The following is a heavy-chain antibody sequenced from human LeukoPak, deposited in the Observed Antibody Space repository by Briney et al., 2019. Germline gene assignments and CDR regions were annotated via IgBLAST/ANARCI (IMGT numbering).Heavy chain of an antibody. CDR2: IKQDGSEK. CDR3: ARDRGGGDFWSGYHDAFDI. Sequence: PGGSLRLSCAASGFTFSSYWMTWVRQAPGKGLEWVANIKQDGSEKNYVDSVKGRFTISRDNAKNSLHLQMNSLRAEDTAVYYCARDRGGGDFWSGYHDAFDIWGQGTMVTVSS. D-gene: IGHD3-3*01. V-gene: IGHV3-7*01. J-gene: IGHJ3*02. CDR1: GFTFSSYW.